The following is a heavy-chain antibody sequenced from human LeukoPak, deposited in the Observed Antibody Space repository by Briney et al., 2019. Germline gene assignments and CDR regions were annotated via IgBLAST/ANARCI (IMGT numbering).Heavy chain of an antibody. CDR2: MNQDGSEK. CDR3: ARSDGSSWYSLHEY. D-gene: IGHD6-13*01. CDR1: GFTFSRYW. J-gene: IGHJ4*02. Sequence: PGGSLRLSCAASGFTFSRYWMSWVRQAPGKGLEWVANMNQDGSEKYHVASVKDRFTISRDNAKNSLYLQMNSLRAEDTAVYYCARSDGSSWYSLHEYWGQGTLVTVSS. V-gene: IGHV3-7*01.